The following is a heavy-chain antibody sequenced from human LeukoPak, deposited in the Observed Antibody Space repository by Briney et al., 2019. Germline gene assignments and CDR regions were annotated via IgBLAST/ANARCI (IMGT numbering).Heavy chain of an antibody. V-gene: IGHV1-8*01. J-gene: IGHJ4*02. CDR1: GYTFTSYD. CDR2: MNPNSGNT. Sequence: ASVKVSCKASGYTFTSYDINGVRQATGQGLEWMGWMNPNSGNTGYAQKFQGRVTMTRNTSISTAYMELSSLRSEDTAVYYCARGYYYDSSGYYPLRGFDYWGQGTLVTVSS. D-gene: IGHD3-22*01. CDR3: ARGYYYDSSGYYPLRGFDY.